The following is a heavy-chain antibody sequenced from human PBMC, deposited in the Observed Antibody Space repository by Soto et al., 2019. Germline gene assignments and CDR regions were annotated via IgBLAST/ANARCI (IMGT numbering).Heavy chain of an antibody. Sequence: QVQLVQSGADVRKPGASVKVSCEASGYTFTNYYMHWVRQAPGQGLEWMGVINPSGGDTGFAQKFQGRVTVTRDTSTSTVYMELSSLRSEDTAVYYCARDIEQGVPTWSVPDYWGQGTLVTVSS. J-gene: IGHJ4*02. CDR3: ARDIEQGVPTWSVPDY. CDR1: GYTFTNYY. V-gene: IGHV1-46*03. D-gene: IGHD2-8*02. CDR2: INPSGGDT.